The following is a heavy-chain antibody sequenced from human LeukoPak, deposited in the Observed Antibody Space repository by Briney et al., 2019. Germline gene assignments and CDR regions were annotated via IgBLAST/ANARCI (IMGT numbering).Heavy chain of an antibody. J-gene: IGHJ4*02. Sequence: SETLSLTCAVYGGSFSGYYWSWIRQPPGKGLEWIGEINHSGSTNHNPSLKSRVTISVDTSKNQFSLKLSSVTAADTAVYYCARESQWLVRPGWDYWGQGTLVTVSS. CDR2: INHSGST. D-gene: IGHD6-19*01. CDR3: ARESQWLVRPGWDY. CDR1: GGSFSGYY. V-gene: IGHV4-34*01.